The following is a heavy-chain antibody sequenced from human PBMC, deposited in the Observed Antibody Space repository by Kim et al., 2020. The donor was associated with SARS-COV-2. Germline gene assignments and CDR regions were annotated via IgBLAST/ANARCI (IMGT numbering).Heavy chain of an antibody. CDR2: K. Sequence: KYYADSVKGRFTISRDNSKNTLYLQMNSRRAEDTAVYYCAKIIAVAPSFDYWGQGTLVTVSS. J-gene: IGHJ4*02. D-gene: IGHD6-19*01. V-gene: IGHV3-30*02. CDR3: AKIIAVAPSFDY.